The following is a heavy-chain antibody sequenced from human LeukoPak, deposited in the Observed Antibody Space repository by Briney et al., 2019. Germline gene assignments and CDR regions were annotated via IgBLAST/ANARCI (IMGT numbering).Heavy chain of an antibody. V-gene: IGHV3-48*01. D-gene: IGHD3-22*01. CDR2: ISGSSSTI. CDR3: ARGSTYYDSSGQVPFDY. CDR1: GFTFSSYS. Sequence: GGSLRLSCAASGFTFSSYSMNWVRQAPGKGLEWGSYISGSSSTIYYADSVKGRFTISRDNGKNTLYLQMNSLRAEDTAVYYCARGSTYYDSSGQVPFDYWGQGTLITVSS. J-gene: IGHJ4*02.